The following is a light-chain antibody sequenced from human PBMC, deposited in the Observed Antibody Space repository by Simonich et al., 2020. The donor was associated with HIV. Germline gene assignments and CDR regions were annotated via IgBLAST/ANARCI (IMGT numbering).Light chain of an antibody. CDR2: GAS. Sequence: EIVMPQSPATLSVSPGERATLSCRASQSVSQNLAWYQQKHGQAPRPLIRGASTRATGIPARFSGSGSGTEFTLTISSLQSEDFAVYYCQQYNKWPPYTFGQGTKLEIK. CDR3: QQYNKWPPYT. V-gene: IGKV3-15*01. J-gene: IGKJ2*01. CDR1: QSVSQN.